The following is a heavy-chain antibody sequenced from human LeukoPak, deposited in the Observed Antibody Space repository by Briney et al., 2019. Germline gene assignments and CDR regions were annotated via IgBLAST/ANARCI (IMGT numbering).Heavy chain of an antibody. D-gene: IGHD6-13*01. V-gene: IGHV4-39*01. CDR2: VYYSGIT. Sequence: SETLSLTCTVSGGSVNNNAYYWGWVRQPPGKGLEYIGNVYYSGITYYNPSLQSRVTISVDTSNNQFSLKLSSVTAADTAVYYCARHESPYSSRPGWFDPWGQGTLVIVSS. J-gene: IGHJ5*02. CDR3: ARHESPYSSRPGWFDP. CDR1: GGSVNNNAYY.